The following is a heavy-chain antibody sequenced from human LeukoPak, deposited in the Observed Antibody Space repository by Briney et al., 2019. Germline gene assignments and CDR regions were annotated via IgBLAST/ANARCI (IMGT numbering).Heavy chain of an antibody. Sequence: PSETLSLTCTVSGGSISSYYWSWIRQPPGKGLEWIGYIYYSGSTNYNPSLKSRVTISVDTSKNQFSLKLSSVTAADTAVYYCARRGIYGSGIDYWGQGTLVTVSS. J-gene: IGHJ4*02. CDR1: GGSISSYY. CDR3: ARRGIYGSGIDY. V-gene: IGHV4-59*08. D-gene: IGHD6-25*01. CDR2: IYYSGST.